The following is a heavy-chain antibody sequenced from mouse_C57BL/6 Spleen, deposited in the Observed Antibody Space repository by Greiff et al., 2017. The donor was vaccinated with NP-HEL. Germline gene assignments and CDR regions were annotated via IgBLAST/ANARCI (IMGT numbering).Heavy chain of an antibody. CDR1: GYSITSGYD. CDR3: ARGDYYGSSLPWFAY. D-gene: IGHD1-1*01. J-gene: IGHJ3*01. V-gene: IGHV3-1*01. CDR2: ISYSGST. Sequence: EVQLQESGPGMVKPSQSLSLTCTVTGYSITSGYDWHWIRHFPGNKLEWMGYISYSGSTNYNPSLKSRISITHDTSKNHVFLKLNSVTTEDTATYYCARGDYYGSSLPWFAYWGQGTLVTVSA.